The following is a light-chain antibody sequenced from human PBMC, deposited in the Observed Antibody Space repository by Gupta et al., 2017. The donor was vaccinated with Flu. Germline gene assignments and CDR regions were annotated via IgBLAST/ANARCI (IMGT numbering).Light chain of an antibody. CDR1: QTISSY. V-gene: IGKV1-39*01. CDR3: QQRYSTPQT. CDR2: AAS. J-gene: IGKJ1*01. Sequence: DIQMTQSPSSLSASVGDRVTITCRASQTISSYLNWYQQKPGKAPKLLIYAASTLQSGVPSRFSGSGSGTDFTLTISRLQPEDFATYYCQQRYSTPQTFGLGTKVEIK.